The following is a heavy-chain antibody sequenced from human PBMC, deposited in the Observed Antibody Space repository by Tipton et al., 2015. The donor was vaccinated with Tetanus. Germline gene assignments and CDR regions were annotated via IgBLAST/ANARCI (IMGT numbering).Heavy chain of an antibody. CDR2: IYYSGST. J-gene: IGHJ6*02. Sequence: TLSLTCTVSGGSISSSSYYWGWIRQPPGKGLEWIGSIYYSGSTYYNPPLKSRVTISVDTPKNLFSRTLSSVTAADTAVYYCARRKSYSSGDYYGMDVWGQGTTVTVSS. CDR3: ARRKSYSSGDYYGMDV. D-gene: IGHD6-19*01. V-gene: IGHV4-39*01. CDR1: GGSISSSSYY.